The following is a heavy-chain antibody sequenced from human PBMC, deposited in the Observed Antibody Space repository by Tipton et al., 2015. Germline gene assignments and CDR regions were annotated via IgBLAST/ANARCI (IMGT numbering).Heavy chain of an antibody. D-gene: IGHD5-12*01. Sequence: TLSLTCTVSGGSVRSGSYYWSWIRQPPGKGLEWIGYISYTETSHYNASLKSRVTISIDTSKNQFSLKLRSVTAADAAVYYCARRSTASGPPGRFDPWGQGTLVTVSS. CDR1: GGSVRSGSYY. CDR3: ARRSTASGPPGRFDP. J-gene: IGHJ5*02. V-gene: IGHV4-61*01. CDR2: ISYTETS.